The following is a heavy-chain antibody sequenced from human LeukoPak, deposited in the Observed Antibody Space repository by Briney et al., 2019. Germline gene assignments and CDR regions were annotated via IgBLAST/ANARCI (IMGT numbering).Heavy chain of an antibody. V-gene: IGHV4-4*07. CDR1: GGSISSYY. CDR2: IYSSGST. J-gene: IGHJ4*02. D-gene: IGHD3-10*01. Sequence: TSETLSLTCTVSGGSISSYYWSWIRQPAGKGLEWIGRIYSSGSTNYNPSLKSRVTMSVDTSKNQFSLKLTSETAADTAMYYCARGVYGSGDYWGQGTPVTVSS. CDR3: ARGVYGSGDY.